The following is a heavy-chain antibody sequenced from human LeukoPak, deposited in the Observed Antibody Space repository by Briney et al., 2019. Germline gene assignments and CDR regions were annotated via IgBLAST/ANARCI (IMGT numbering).Heavy chain of an antibody. CDR2: IYPGDSDT. CDR1: GYSFTSYW. CDR3: ARRPLHSQNWLAP. Sequence: PGGSLKISCKGSGYSFTSYWIGWVRQMPGKGLQWIVIIYPGDSDTTYSPSFQGQVTISADKSISTAYLQWSSLKASDTAMYYCARRPLHSQNWLAPWGQGTLVTVSS. J-gene: IGHJ5*02. V-gene: IGHV5-51*03.